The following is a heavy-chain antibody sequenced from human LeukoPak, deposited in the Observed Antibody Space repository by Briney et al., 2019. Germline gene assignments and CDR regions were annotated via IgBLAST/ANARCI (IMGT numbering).Heavy chain of an antibody. CDR2: INHSGST. J-gene: IGHJ3*02. Sequence: SETLSLTCAVYGGSFSGYYWSWIRQPPGKGLEWIGEINHSGSTNYNPSLKSRVTISVDTSKNQFSLKLSSVTAADTAVYYCARRGCSGGSCHRELQHAFDIWGQGTMVTVSS. D-gene: IGHD2-15*01. CDR3: ARRGCSGGSCHRELQHAFDI. V-gene: IGHV4-34*01. CDR1: GGSFSGYY.